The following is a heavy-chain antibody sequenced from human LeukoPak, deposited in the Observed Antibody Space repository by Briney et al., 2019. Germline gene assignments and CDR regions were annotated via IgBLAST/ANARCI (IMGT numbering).Heavy chain of an antibody. CDR1: GGSFSGYY. CDR3: ARRLYYDLLTGYTALDS. V-gene: IGHV4-34*01. J-gene: IGHJ4*02. D-gene: IGHD3-9*01. CDR2: TNHSGST. Sequence: SETLSLTCAVYGGSFSGYYWSWIRQPPGKGLEWIGETNHSGSTNYNPSLKSRVTISVDTSKNQFSLKLSSVTAADTAVYYCARRLYYDLLTGYTALDSWGQGTLATVSS.